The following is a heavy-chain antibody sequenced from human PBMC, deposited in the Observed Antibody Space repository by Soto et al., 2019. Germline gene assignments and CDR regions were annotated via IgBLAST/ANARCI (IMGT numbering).Heavy chain of an antibody. Sequence: SETLSLTCFVSGGSVTSHHWSWIRQFPGQGLEWIAYTSYTGNTNYNPSLQSRVTISXXXXXXXXXXXXXXXXXXXXXVYYCARDMHAGFTHYFDPWGQGTLVTVSS. J-gene: IGHJ5*02. D-gene: IGHD3-10*01. CDR2: TSYTGNT. CDR1: GGSVTSHH. CDR3: ARDMHAGFTHYFDP. V-gene: IGHV4-59*02.